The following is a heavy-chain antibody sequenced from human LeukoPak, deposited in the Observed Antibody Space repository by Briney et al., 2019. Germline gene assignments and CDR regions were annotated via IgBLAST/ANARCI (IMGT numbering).Heavy chain of an antibody. CDR2: LYSGGNI. CDR3: ARDQRYYDSGSFVYGMDA. J-gene: IGHJ6*02. CDR1: GFIVSDKY. Sequence: GGSLRLSCAASGFIVSDKYMNWVREAPGKGLEGVSVLYSGGNIYYADSVKGRFTISRDKSKNMLYLQMNSLRVEDTAVYYCARDQRYYDSGSFVYGMDAWGQGTTVTVSS. V-gene: IGHV3-66*01. D-gene: IGHD3-10*01.